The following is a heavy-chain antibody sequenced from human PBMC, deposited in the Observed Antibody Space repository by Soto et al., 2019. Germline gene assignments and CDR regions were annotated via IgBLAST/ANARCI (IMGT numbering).Heavy chain of an antibody. J-gene: IGHJ5*02. D-gene: IGHD2-2*01. CDR2: ISGSGGST. Sequence: PGGSLRLSCAASGFTFSSYAMSWVRQAPGKGLEWVSAISGSGGSTYYADSVKGRFTISRDNSKNTLYLQMNSLRAEDTAVYYCAKEPLGYCSSTSCYEAWGQGTLVTVS. CDR1: GFTFSSYA. CDR3: AKEPLGYCSSTSCYEA. V-gene: IGHV3-23*01.